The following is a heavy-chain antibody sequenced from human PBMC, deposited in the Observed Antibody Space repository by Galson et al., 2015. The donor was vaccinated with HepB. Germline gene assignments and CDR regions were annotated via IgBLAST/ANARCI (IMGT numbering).Heavy chain of an antibody. J-gene: IGHJ6*02. D-gene: IGHD6-19*01. Sequence: SVKVSCKASGGTFSSYAISWVRQAPGQGLEWMGGIIPIFGTANYAQKFQGRVTITADESTSTAYMELSSLISEDTAVYYCARDGGSIAVAGTPDYYYYGMDVWGQGTTVTVSS. CDR2: IIPIFGTA. CDR3: ARDGGSIAVAGTPDYYYYGMDV. V-gene: IGHV1-69*13. CDR1: GGTFSSYA.